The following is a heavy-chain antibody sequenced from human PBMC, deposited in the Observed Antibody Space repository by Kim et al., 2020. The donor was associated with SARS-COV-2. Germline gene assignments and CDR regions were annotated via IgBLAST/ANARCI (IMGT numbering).Heavy chain of an antibody. CDR2: MNPNSGNT. D-gene: IGHD3-10*01. Sequence: ASVKVSCKASGYTFTSYDINWVRQATGQGLEWMGWMNPNSGNTGYAQKFQGRVTMTRNTSISTAYMELSSLRSEDTAVYYCVGSVTYYYGMDVWGQGTTVTVSS. V-gene: IGHV1-8*01. CDR1: GYTFTSYD. J-gene: IGHJ6*02. CDR3: VGSVTYYYGMDV.